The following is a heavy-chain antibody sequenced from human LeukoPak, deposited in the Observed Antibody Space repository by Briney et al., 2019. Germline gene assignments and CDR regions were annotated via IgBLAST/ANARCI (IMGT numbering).Heavy chain of an antibody. Sequence: ETLSLTCTISDGSISSSTYYWGWIRQPPGKGLEWIGSFFYGGDTYYNPSLKSRVTISADTSKNQFSLKLSSVTAADTAVYYCARKPIVNSAWYYFDYWGQGTLVTVSS. D-gene: IGHD3-22*01. CDR3: ARKPIVNSAWYYFDY. V-gene: IGHV4-39*07. CDR1: DGSISSSTYY. CDR2: FFYGGDT. J-gene: IGHJ4*02.